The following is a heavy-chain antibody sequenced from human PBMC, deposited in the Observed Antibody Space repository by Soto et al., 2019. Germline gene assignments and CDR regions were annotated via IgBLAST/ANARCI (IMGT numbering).Heavy chain of an antibody. CDR3: ERGGGVGVAGSAAFDM. CDR2: INPATGAA. J-gene: IGHJ3*02. Sequence: QLHLVQSGAVVKKPGASVTVSCSASGYPVTAYYMHWVRQAPGRGLEWMGGINPATGAAKYTQTFRGRVNMTRAPPTGTVFIELGGRTSGDTAVFYCERGGGVGVAGSAAFDMWGQGTLVTVSS. D-gene: IGHD3-3*01. CDR1: GYPVTAYY. V-gene: IGHV1-2*02.